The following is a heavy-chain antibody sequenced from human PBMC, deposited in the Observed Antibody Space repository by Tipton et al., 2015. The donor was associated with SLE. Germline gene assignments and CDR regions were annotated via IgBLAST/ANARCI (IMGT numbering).Heavy chain of an antibody. CDR2: IYYSGSI. CDR3: ARQQRFNWYFDY. Sequence: TLSLTCIVSGDSLSSSYWSWIRQPPGKGLEWVGNIYYSGSISYTPSLKSRVTISVDTSKNQFSLKLSSVTAADTAVYYCARQQRFNWYFDYWGQGALVTVSS. CDR1: GDSLSSSY. J-gene: IGHJ4*02. V-gene: IGHV4-39*07. D-gene: IGHD1-20*01.